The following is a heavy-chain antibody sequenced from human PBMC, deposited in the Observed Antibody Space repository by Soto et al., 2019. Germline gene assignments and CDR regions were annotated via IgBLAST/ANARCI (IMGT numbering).Heavy chain of an antibody. Sequence: QITLKESGPTLVKPTQTLTLTCTFSGFSLSTSRVGVGWIRQPPGKALEWLAVIYWDDAKTYRPSLKSRPTITKDTSKNQVALTMTNMDPEDTATYYCAHAYGGRSLYWGQGTLVSVSS. CDR2: IYWDDAK. D-gene: IGHD1-26*01. CDR3: AHAYGGRSLY. CDR1: GFSLSTSRVG. J-gene: IGHJ4*02. V-gene: IGHV2-5*02.